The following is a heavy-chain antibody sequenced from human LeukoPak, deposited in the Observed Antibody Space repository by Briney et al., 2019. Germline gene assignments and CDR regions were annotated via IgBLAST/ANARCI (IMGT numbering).Heavy chain of an antibody. CDR3: ARDFFPLQPVGATTGDAFDI. V-gene: IGHV1-18*01. CDR1: GYTFTSYG. J-gene: IGHJ3*02. Sequence: ASVKVSCKASGYTFTSYGISWVRQAPGQGLEWMGWISAYNGNTNYAQKLQGRVTMTTDTSTSTAYMELRSLRSDDTAVYYCARDFFPLQPVGATTGDAFDIWGQGTMVTVSS. CDR2: ISAYNGNT. D-gene: IGHD1-26*01.